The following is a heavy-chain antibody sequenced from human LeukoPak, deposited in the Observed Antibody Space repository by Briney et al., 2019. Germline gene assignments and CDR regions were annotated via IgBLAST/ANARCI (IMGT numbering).Heavy chain of an antibody. J-gene: IGHJ3*02. V-gene: IGHV3-7*01. CDR3: ARESLRDDSSGYYYEDAFDI. CDR2: IKQDGSEK. D-gene: IGHD3-22*01. CDR1: GFTFSSYW. Sequence: PGGSLRLSCAASGFTFSSYWMSWVRQAPGKGLEWVANIKQDGSEKYYVDSVKGRFTISRNNAKNSLYLQMNSLRAEDTAVYYCARESLRDDSSGYYYEDAFDIWGQGTMVTVSS.